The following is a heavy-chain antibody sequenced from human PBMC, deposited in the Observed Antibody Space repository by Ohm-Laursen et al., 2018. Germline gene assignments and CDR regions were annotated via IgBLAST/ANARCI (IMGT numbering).Heavy chain of an antibody. V-gene: IGHV3-11*01. Sequence: GSLRLSCAASGFSFSDYYMSWIRQAPGKGLEWVSYISSTGSTVYYADSVKGRFTISRDNAKNSLYLQMNSLRAEDTAVYYCARDNSSSGWYPHLDYWGQGILVTVSS. CDR1: GFSFSDYY. CDR2: ISSTGSTV. J-gene: IGHJ4*02. D-gene: IGHD6-19*01. CDR3: ARDNSSSGWYPHLDY.